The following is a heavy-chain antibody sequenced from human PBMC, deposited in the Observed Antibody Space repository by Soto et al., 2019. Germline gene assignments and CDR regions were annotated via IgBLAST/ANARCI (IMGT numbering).Heavy chain of an antibody. V-gene: IGHV3-48*02. Sequence: EVQLVESGGGLVQPGGSLRLSCAASGFTFSSYSMNWVRQAPGKGLEWVSYISSSSSTIYYADSVKGRFTISRDNAKNSLYLQMNSLRDEDTAVYYCARDTVFFVLWPTQDAFDLWGQGTMVTVSS. D-gene: IGHD4-17*01. CDR1: GFTFSSYS. J-gene: IGHJ3*01. CDR3: ARDTVFFVLWPTQDAFDL. CDR2: ISSSSSTI.